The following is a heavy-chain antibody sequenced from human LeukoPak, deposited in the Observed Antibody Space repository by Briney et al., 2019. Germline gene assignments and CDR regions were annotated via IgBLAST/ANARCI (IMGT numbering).Heavy chain of an antibody. V-gene: IGHV4-34*01. CDR2: INHSGST. CDR3: ARHALGVVPAALFDY. J-gene: IGHJ4*02. D-gene: IGHD2-2*01. CDR1: GGSFSGYY. Sequence: PSETLSLTCAVYGGSFSGYYWSWIRQPPGKGLEWIGEINHSGSTNYNPSLKSRVTISVDTSKNQFSLKPSSVTAADTAVYYCARHALGVVPAALFDYWGQGTLVTVSS.